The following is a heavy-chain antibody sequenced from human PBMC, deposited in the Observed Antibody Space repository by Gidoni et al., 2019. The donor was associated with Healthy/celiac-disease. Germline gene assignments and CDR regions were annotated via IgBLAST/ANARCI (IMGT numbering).Heavy chain of an antibody. CDR1: GGSISSGDYY. CDR3: ARGEQLVVGGVWGKKREDAFDI. J-gene: IGHJ3*02. V-gene: IGHV4-30-4*01. D-gene: IGHD6-6*01. Sequence: QVQLQESGPGLVQPSQTLSLTFTFPGGSISSGDYYWIWIRQPPGKGLEWIGYIYYSGSTYYNPSLKSRVTISVDTSKNQFSLKLSSVTAADTAVYYCARGEQLVVGGVWGKKREDAFDIWGQGTMVTVSS. CDR2: IYYSGST.